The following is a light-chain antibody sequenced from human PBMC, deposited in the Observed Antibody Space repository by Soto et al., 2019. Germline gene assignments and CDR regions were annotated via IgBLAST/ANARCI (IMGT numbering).Light chain of an antibody. CDR1: NIGSKS. J-gene: IGLJ2*01. CDR3: QVWDNSGDHPV. Sequence: SSELTQPPSVSVAPGKTATITCGGNNIGSKSVHWYRQKPGQAPVLVIYYDTDRPSGIPERFSGSNSGNTATLTISRVEAGDEAAYYCQVWDNSGDHPVFGGGTKVTVL. V-gene: IGLV3-21*04. CDR2: YDT.